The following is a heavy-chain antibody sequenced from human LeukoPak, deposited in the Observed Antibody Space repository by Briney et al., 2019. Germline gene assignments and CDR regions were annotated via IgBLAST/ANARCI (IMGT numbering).Heavy chain of an antibody. Sequence: PGGSLRLSCAASGFTFSSYAMHWVRQAPGKGLEWVAVISYDGSNKYYADTVNGRFTISRDNSKNTLYLQMNSLRAEDTAVYYCARSKLVYYFDYWGQGTLVTVSS. CDR1: GFTFSSYA. D-gene: IGHD4-23*01. CDR3: ARSKLVYYFDY. J-gene: IGHJ4*02. CDR2: ISYDGSNK. V-gene: IGHV3-30-3*01.